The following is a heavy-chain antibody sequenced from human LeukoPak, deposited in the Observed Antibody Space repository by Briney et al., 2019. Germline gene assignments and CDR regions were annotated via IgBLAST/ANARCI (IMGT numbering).Heavy chain of an antibody. CDR2: INPSGGST. D-gene: IGHD4-23*01. CDR1: GYTFTSCY. CDR3: ARDQPMTTVVTPTIYYYYYGMDV. J-gene: IGHJ6*02. Sequence: ASVKVSCKASGYTFTSCYMHWVRQAPGQGLEWMGIINPSGGSTSYAQKFQGRVTMTRDTSTSTVYMELSSLRSEDTAVYYCARDQPMTTVVTPTIYYYYYGMDVWGQGTTVTVSS. V-gene: IGHV1-46*01.